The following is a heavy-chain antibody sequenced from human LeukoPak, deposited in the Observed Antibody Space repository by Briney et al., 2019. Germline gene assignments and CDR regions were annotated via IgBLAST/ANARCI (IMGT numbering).Heavy chain of an antibody. V-gene: IGHV3-48*03. Sequence: GGSLRLSCAASGFTFDNYAMHWVRQAPGKGLEWVSYISSSGSTIYYADSVKGRFTISRDNAKNSLYLQMNSLRAEDTAVYYCASILGYCSSTSCYAFDYWGQGTLVTVSS. J-gene: IGHJ4*02. CDR3: ASILGYCSSTSCYAFDY. CDR2: ISSSGSTI. CDR1: GFTFDNYA. D-gene: IGHD2-2*01.